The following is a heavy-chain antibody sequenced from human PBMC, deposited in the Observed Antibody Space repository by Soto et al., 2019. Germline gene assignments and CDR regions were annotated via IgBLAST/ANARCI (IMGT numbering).Heavy chain of an antibody. CDR2: IYYSGTT. J-gene: IGHJ4*02. D-gene: IGHD1-1*01. CDR1: GGSVSIANQY. CDR3: ARTGTQGGY. V-gene: IGHV4-61*01. Sequence: QVQLQESGPGLVKPSETLSLTCTVSGGSVSIANQYWSWIRQPTGTGLEWIGYIYYSGTTNYNPSLKSRVTMSVDTSKNQFSLKLSSVTAAHAAVYYCARTGTQGGYWGQGTLVTVSS.